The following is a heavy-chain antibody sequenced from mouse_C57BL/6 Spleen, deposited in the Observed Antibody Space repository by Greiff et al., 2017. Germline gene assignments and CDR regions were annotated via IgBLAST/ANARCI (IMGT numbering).Heavy chain of an antibody. CDR2: INPNNGGT. Sequence: EVQLQQSGPELVKPGASVKISCKASGYTFTDYYMNWVKQSHGKSLEWIGDINPNNGGTSYNQTFKGKATLTVDKSSSTAYMELRSLTSEDSAVYYCAPSPAWFAYWGQGTLVTVSA. CDR3: APSPAWFAY. CDR1: GYTFTDYY. J-gene: IGHJ3*01. V-gene: IGHV1-26*01.